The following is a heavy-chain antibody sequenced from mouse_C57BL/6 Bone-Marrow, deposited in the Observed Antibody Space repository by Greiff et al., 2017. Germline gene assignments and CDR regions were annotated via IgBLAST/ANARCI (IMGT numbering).Heavy chain of an antibody. Sequence: QVQLQQPGAELVRPGSSVKLSCKASGYTFTSYWMHWVKQRPIQGLEWIGNIDPSDSETHYNQKFKDKDTLTVDKSSSTAYMQLSSLTSEDSAVYYCATYPYWYFDVWGTGTTVTVSS. J-gene: IGHJ1*03. CDR2: IDPSDSET. V-gene: IGHV1-52*01. CDR1: GYTFTSYW. D-gene: IGHD2-10*01. CDR3: ATYPYWYFDV.